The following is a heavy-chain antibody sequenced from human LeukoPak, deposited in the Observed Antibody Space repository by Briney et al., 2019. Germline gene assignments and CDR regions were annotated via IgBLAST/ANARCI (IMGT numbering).Heavy chain of an antibody. V-gene: IGHV3-73*01. Sequence: PGGSLRLSCAASGFTFSGSALHWVRQASGKGLEWVGRIRSTANGYATAYAASVKGRFTISRDNAKNSLYLQMNSLRAEDTAVYYCARDRATWATYYYDSSGSWTQRIDAFDIWGQGTMVTVSS. CDR2: IRSTANGYAT. CDR3: ARDRATWATYYYDSSGSWTQRIDAFDI. CDR1: GFTFSGSA. J-gene: IGHJ3*02. D-gene: IGHD3-22*01.